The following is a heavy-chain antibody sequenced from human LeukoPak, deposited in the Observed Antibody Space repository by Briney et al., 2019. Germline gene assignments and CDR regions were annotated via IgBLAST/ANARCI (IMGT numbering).Heavy chain of an antibody. D-gene: IGHD3-16*02. CDR3: ASGVIPFDY. J-gene: IGHJ4*02. Sequence: SETLSLTCTVSGGSITSNAYYWSWIRQPPGKGLAWIGEINHSGSTNYNPSLKSRVTISVDMSKNQFSLKLSSVTAADTAVYYCASGVIPFDYWGQGTLVTVSS. CDR1: GGSITSNAYY. V-gene: IGHV4-39*07. CDR2: INHSGST.